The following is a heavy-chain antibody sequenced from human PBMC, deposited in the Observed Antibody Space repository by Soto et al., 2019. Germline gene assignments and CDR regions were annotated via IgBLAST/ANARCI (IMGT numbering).Heavy chain of an antibody. V-gene: IGHV4-34*01. CDR3: ARGWGYCSGGSCYKYYYYYMDV. CDR2: INHSGST. D-gene: IGHD2-15*01. Sequence: QVQLQQWGAGLLKPSETLSLTCAVYGGSFSGYYWSWIRQPPGKGLEWIGEINHSGSTNYNPSLKSRVTISVDTSKNQFSLKLSSVTAADTAVYYCARGWGYCSGGSCYKYYYYYMDVWGKGTTVTVSS. J-gene: IGHJ6*03. CDR1: GGSFSGYY.